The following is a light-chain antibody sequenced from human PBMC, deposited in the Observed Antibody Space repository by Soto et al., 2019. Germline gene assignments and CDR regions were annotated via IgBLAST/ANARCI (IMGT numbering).Light chain of an antibody. V-gene: IGKV1-9*01. CDR3: QKLNAYPTWT. CDR2: GAS. CDR1: QGISGN. J-gene: IGKJ1*01. Sequence: DIQMTQSPSAMSASVGDRLTITCRASQGISGNLAWYQQKPGRAPKLLIFGASTLQSGVPSRFSGSGSGTDFTLTISSLKPQDFATYFCQKLNAYPTWTVGQGKKVDIK.